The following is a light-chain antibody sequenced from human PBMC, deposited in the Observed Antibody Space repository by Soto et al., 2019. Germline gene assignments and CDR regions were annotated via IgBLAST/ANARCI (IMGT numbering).Light chain of an antibody. V-gene: IGLV1-40*01. J-gene: IGLJ1*01. Sequence: LTQPPAVSVAPGQRVTISFPASSSNIGARYAVQWYQQLPGTAPKPLSYGNNNRPSGVPDRFSGSKSGTSASLAITGLQAEDEADYYCQSYGTSLRRYVFGAGTKVTVL. CDR2: GNN. CDR3: QSYGTSLRRYV. CDR1: SSNIGARYA.